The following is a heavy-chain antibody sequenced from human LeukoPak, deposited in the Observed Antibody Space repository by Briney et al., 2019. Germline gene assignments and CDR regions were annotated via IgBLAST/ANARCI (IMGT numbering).Heavy chain of an antibody. CDR2: ISDRSTTI. CDR3: SRVRGPSLNPCYMDV. J-gene: IGHJ6*03. V-gene: IGHV3-48*04. CDR1: GFTFSVYS. Sequence: PGESLRLSCAASGFTFSVYSIIWVPQAPGKGLERVSFISDISDRSTTIYYADSVKGRVSISRDNAERSVYWQMTSLEAEGTAVFYESRVRGPSLNPCYMDVGGKGTTVTVSS. D-gene: IGHD3-10*01.